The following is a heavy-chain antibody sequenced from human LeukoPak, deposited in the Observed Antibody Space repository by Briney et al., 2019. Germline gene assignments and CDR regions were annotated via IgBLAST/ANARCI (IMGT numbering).Heavy chain of an antibody. Sequence: SVKVSCKASGGTFSSYAISLVRQAPGQGLEWMGGIIPIFGTANYAQKFQGRVTITADESTSTAYMELSSLRSEDTAVYYCASATELGYCSGGSCYVSRPIYQFDPWGQGTLVTVSS. V-gene: IGHV1-69*13. J-gene: IGHJ5*02. D-gene: IGHD2-15*01. CDR2: IIPIFGTA. CDR1: GGTFSSYA. CDR3: ASATELGYCSGGSCYVSRPIYQFDP.